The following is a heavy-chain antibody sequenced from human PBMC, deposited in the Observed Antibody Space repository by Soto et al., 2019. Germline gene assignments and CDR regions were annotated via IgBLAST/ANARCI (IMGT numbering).Heavy chain of an antibody. CDR1: GGSISSGGYY. Sequence: QVQLQESGPGLVKPSQTLSLTCTVSGGSISSGGYYWSWIRQHPGKGLEGIGYTYYSGSTYYNPSLTSRVTISVDTSKNQFSLKLSSVTAADTAVYYCARDSSGYFAPHYYYGMDVWGQGTTVTVSS. D-gene: IGHD3-22*01. CDR3: ARDSSGYFAPHYYYGMDV. V-gene: IGHV4-31*03. CDR2: TYYSGST. J-gene: IGHJ6*02.